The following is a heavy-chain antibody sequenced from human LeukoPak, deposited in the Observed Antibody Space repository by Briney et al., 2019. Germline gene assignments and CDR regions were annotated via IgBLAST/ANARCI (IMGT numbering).Heavy chain of an antibody. CDR2: INPNSGGT. CDR3: AREWLGAGSFDY. V-gene: IGHV1-2*02. Sequence: ASVKVSCKASGYTFTGYYMHWVRQAPGQGLEWMGWINPNSGGTNYAQKFQGRVTMTRDTSISTAYMELSSLRSEDTAVYYCAREWLGAGSFDYWGQGTLVTVSS. D-gene: IGHD3-10*01. J-gene: IGHJ4*02. CDR1: GYTFTGYY.